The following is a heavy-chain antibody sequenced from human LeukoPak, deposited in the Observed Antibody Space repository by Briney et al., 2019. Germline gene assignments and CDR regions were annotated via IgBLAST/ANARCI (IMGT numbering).Heavy chain of an antibody. CDR3: ARDRALSIAAAPDY. V-gene: IGHV4-30-2*01. Sequence: SETLSLTCTVSGGSISSGGYYWSWIRQPPGKGLEWIGYIYHSGSTYYNPSLKSRVTISVDTSKNQFSLKLSAVTAADTAVYYCARDRALSIAAAPDYWGQGTLVTVSS. CDR2: IYHSGST. J-gene: IGHJ4*02. D-gene: IGHD6-13*01. CDR1: GGSISSGGYY.